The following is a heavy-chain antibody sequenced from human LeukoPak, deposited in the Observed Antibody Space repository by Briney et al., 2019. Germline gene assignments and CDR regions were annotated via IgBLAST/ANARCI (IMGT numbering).Heavy chain of an antibody. CDR3: AREYYDSSGYLQH. J-gene: IGHJ1*01. Sequence: GGSLRLSCAASGFTFSSYWMHWVRQAPGKGLVWVSRINSDGSSTSYADSVKGRFTISRDNAKNTLYLQMNSLRAEDTAVYYCAREYYDSSGYLQHWGQGTLVTVSS. V-gene: IGHV3-74*01. D-gene: IGHD3-22*01. CDR2: INSDGSST. CDR1: GFTFSSYW.